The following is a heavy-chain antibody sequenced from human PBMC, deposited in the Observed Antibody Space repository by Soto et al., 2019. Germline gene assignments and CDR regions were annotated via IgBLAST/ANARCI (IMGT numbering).Heavy chain of an antibody. V-gene: IGHV1-3*01. J-gene: IGHJ5*02. CDR1: GYTFTSYG. Sequence: GASVKVSCKASGYTFTSYGISWVRQAPGQRLEWMGWITAGNGNTKYSQKFQGSVTITRDTSASTAYMERRGLRSEDTAVYYGASVYSSSGPFDPLGQGTLVPVSS. CDR2: ITAGNGNT. D-gene: IGHD6-13*01. CDR3: ASVYSSSGPFDP.